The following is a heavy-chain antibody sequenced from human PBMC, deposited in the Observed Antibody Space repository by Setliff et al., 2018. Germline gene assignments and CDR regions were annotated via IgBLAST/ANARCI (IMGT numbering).Heavy chain of an antibody. J-gene: IGHJ6*03. D-gene: IGHD3-3*01. CDR2: IYTSWST. CDR3: ARMSGFQYMDV. CDR1: GDSISSRTYY. V-gene: IGHV4-61*09. Sequence: SETLSLTCTVSGDSISSRTYYWGWVRQPAGKGLEWIEQIYTSWSTIYNPSLQSRLTISLDTSKNQFSLSLNSVTAADTAVYFCARMSGFQYMDVWGKGTTVTVSS.